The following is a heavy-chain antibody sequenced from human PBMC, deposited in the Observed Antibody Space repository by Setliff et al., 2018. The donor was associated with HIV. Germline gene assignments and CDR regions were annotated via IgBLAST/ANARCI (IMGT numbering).Heavy chain of an antibody. CDR3: AKGVKWLAP. CDR1: GFTFSTFW. D-gene: IGHD2-21*01. Sequence: GGSLRLSCVASGFTFSTFWMNWVRQAPGKGLEWVANIKGDGSEKYYADSLKGRFTISRDNAKNSLYLQMNSLRAEDTAVYYCAKGVKWLAPWGRGTLVTVSS. V-gene: IGHV3-7*03. J-gene: IGHJ5*02. CDR2: IKGDGSEK.